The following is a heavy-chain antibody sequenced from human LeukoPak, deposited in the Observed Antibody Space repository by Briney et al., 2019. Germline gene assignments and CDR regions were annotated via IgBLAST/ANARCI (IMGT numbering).Heavy chain of an antibody. D-gene: IGHD3-22*01. V-gene: IGHV4-34*01. J-gene: IGHJ4*02. Sequence: PSETLSLTCAVYGGSFSGYYWSWIRQPPGKGLEWIGEINHSGSTNYNPSLKSRVTISVDTSKNQFSLKLSSVTAADTAVYYCARLYNYYDSSGYLTGDFDYWGQGTLVTVSS. CDR1: GGSFSGYY. CDR2: INHSGST. CDR3: ARLYNYYDSSGYLTGDFDY.